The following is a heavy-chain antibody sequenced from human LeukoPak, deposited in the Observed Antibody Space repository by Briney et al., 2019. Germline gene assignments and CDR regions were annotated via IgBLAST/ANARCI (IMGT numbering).Heavy chain of an antibody. CDR3: ARGDYYQFGY. D-gene: IGHD3-22*01. V-gene: IGHV3-23*01. Sequence: GGSLRLSCAASGLTFGSYAMSWVRQAPGKGLEWIAAISYSGGTTYYADSVKGRFTISRDNAKNTLYLQMNSLRAEDTAVYYCARGDYYQFGYWGQGTLVTVSS. CDR1: GLTFGSYA. CDR2: ISYSGGTT. J-gene: IGHJ4*02.